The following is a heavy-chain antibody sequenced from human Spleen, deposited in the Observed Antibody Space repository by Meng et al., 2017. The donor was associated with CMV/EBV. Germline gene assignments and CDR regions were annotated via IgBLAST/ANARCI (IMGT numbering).Heavy chain of an antibody. D-gene: IGHD6-25*01. V-gene: IGHV3-20*04. CDR2: ITWNGVST. CDR1: GFTFDHYG. CDR3: ARDGSGSNNFGF. Sequence: EVQLVESGGGVVRPVGSLRLSCAASGFTFDHYGMNWVRQAPGKGLEWVYGITWNGVSTGYADSVKGRFTISRDNAKNSLYLQMNSLRAEDTALYYCARDGSGSNNFGFWGQGILVTVSS. J-gene: IGHJ4*02.